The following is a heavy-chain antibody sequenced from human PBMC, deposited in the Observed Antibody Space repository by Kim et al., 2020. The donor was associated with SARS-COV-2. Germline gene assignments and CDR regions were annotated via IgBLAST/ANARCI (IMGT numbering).Heavy chain of an antibody. CDR2: IYSSGST. CDR3: ARNYYGSGTYSL. CDR1: GGSISSDGYY. Sequence: SETLSLTCTVSGGSISSDGYYWSWIRQVPVKGLEWIGYIYSSGSTYYNPSLKSRLTISIDTSKNQFSLNLSPVTAADTAVYYCARNYYGSGTYSLW. J-gene: IGHJ2*01. V-gene: IGHV4-31*03. D-gene: IGHD3-10*01.